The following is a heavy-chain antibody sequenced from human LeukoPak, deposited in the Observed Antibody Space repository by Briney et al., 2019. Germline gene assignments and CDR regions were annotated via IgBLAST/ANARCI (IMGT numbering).Heavy chain of an antibody. CDR3: ARVPVGYQGYSSAWYTDY. CDR1: GFTFSSYT. J-gene: IGHJ4*02. Sequence: PGGFLRLSCAASGFTFSSYTMMWVRQAPGKGLEYVSSIISSSSRIFYADSVRGRFTISRDNAKNSLYLQMNSLRAEDTAVYYCARVPVGYQGYSSAWYTDYWGQGTLVSVSS. D-gene: IGHD6-19*01. V-gene: IGHV3-21*01. CDR2: IISSSSRI.